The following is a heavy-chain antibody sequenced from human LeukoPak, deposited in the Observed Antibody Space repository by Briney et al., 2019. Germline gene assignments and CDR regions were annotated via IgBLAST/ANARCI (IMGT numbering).Heavy chain of an antibody. CDR1: GGSVSSGSYY. D-gene: IGHD5-18*01. CDR2: IYYSGST. V-gene: IGHV4-61*01. CDR3: ARVVSTAMVTYYFDY. Sequence: SETLSLTCNVSGGSVSSGSYYWSWIRQPPGKGLEWIGYIYYSGSTNYNPSLKSRVTISVDTSKNQFSLKLSSVTAADTAVYYCARVVSTAMVTYYFDYWGQGTLVTVSS. J-gene: IGHJ4*02.